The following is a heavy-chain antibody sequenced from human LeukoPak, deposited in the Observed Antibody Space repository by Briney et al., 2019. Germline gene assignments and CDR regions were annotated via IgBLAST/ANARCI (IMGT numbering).Heavy chain of an antibody. CDR3: ARVGTYYRSLDS. Sequence: MTSETLSLTCTVSGGSINDASWNWIRQPPGQGLEWIGYIYHSGGTNYNPSLKSRVTISLDTSKNQFSLKLSSVTAADTAVYYCARVGTYYRSLDSWGQGTLVTVSS. D-gene: IGHD3-10*01. CDR2: IYHSGGT. V-gene: IGHV4-59*01. CDR1: GGSINDAS. J-gene: IGHJ4*02.